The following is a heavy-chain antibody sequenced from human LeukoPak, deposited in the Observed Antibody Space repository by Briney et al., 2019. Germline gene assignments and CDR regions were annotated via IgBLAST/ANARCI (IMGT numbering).Heavy chain of an antibody. D-gene: IGHD2-15*01. CDR2: ISYDGSNK. CDR1: GFTFSSYV. CDR3: ARDIGPDY. Sequence: GGSLRLSCAASGFTFSSYVMHWVRQAPGKGLEWVAVISYDGSNKYYADSVKGRFTISRDNSKDTLYLQMNSLRAEDTAVYYCARDIGPDYWGQGTLVTVSS. J-gene: IGHJ4*02. V-gene: IGHV3-30-3*01.